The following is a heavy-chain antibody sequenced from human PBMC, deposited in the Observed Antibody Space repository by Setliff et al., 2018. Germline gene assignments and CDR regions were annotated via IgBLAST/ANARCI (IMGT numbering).Heavy chain of an antibody. V-gene: IGHV4-34*01. CDR2: INHSGGT. CDR3: ARDLGYSYGIYYFDY. J-gene: IGHJ4*02. Sequence: SETLSLTCAVYGGSFSTYYWIWIRQPPGKGLEWIGEINHSGGTNYNPSLKSRVTISVDTSKNQFSLKLSSVTAADTAVYYCARDLGYSYGIYYFDYWGQGTLVTVSS. D-gene: IGHD5-18*01. CDR1: GGSFSTYY.